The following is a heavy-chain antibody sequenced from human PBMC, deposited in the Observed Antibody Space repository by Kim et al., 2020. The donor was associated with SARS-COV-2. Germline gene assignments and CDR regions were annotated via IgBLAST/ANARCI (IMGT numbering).Heavy chain of an antibody. J-gene: IGHJ5*02. D-gene: IGHD4-17*01. Sequence: KGRFTLSRDNAQNSLYLQMNSLRAEDTALYYCAKRGKMGTTVSSSWFDPWGQGTLVTVSS. V-gene: IGHV3-9*01. CDR3: AKRGKMGTTVSSSWFDP.